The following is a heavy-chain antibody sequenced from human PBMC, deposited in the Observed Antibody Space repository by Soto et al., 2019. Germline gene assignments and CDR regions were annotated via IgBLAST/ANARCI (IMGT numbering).Heavy chain of an antibody. V-gene: IGHV3-23*01. Sequence: EVQLLESGGGLVQPGGSPRLSCAASGFTFSSYAMSWVRQTPGKGLEWVSGVLGGGGSTFYADSVKGRITISRDNSKNTLYVQMNSLRAEDTAIYYCARKGPPRDAFDIWGQGTMVTVSS. CDR1: GFTFSSYA. CDR2: VLGGGGST. CDR3: ARKGPPRDAFDI. J-gene: IGHJ3*02.